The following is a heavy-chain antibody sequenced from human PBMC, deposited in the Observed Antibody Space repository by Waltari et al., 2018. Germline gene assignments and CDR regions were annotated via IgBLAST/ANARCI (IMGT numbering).Heavy chain of an antibody. Sequence: EVQLVESGGGLVQPGRSLRLSCAASGFTFDDYAMHWVRQAPGKGLEWVSGISWNSGSIGYADSVKGRFTISRDNAKNSLYLQMNSLRAEDTAVYYCARDRDGDNEGGAFDIWGQGTMVTVSS. J-gene: IGHJ3*02. CDR2: ISWNSGSI. CDR1: GFTFDDYA. CDR3: ARDRDGDNEGGAFDI. D-gene: IGHD1-1*01. V-gene: IGHV3-9*01.